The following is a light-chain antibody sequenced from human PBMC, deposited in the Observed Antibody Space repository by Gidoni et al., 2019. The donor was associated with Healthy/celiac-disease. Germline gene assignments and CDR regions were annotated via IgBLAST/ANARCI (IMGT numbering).Light chain of an antibody. Sequence: SHALPPPPPLSVAPGQTARITCGGNNIGSKSGHWYQQKPGQAPVLVVYDDSDRPSGIPERFSGSNSGNTATLTISRVEAGDEADYYCQVWDSSSDHVVFGGGTKLTVL. CDR3: QVWDSSSDHVV. CDR1: NIGSKS. J-gene: IGLJ2*01. V-gene: IGLV3-21*02. CDR2: DDS.